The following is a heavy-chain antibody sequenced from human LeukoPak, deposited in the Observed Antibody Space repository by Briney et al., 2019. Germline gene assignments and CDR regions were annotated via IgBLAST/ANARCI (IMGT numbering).Heavy chain of an antibody. CDR2: INPNSGGT. D-gene: IGHD3-22*01. CDR3: ARDFGITMMNWFDP. V-gene: IGHV1-2*02. J-gene: IGHJ5*02. Sequence: ASVTVSCKASGYTFTGYYMHWVRQAPGQGLEWMGWINPNSGGTNYAQKFQGRVTMTRDTSISTAYMELSRLRSDDTAVYYCARDFGITMMNWFDPWGQGTLVTVSS. CDR1: GYTFTGYY.